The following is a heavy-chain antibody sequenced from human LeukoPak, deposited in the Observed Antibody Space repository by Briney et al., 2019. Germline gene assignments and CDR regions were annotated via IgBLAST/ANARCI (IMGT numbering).Heavy chain of an antibody. CDR2: IIPIFGTA. CDR1: GGTFISYA. Sequence: SVKVSCKASGGTFISYAISWVRQAPGQGLEWMGGIIPIFGTANYAQKFQGRVTITTDESTSTAYMELSSLRSEDTAVYYCARDRMQGGQLVRGYYYYYMDVWGKGTTVTVSS. V-gene: IGHV1-69*05. D-gene: IGHD6-6*01. CDR3: ARDRMQGGQLVRGYYYYYMDV. J-gene: IGHJ6*03.